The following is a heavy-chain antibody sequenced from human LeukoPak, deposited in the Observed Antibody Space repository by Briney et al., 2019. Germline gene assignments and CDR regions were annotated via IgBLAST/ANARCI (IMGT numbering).Heavy chain of an antibody. D-gene: IGHD6-19*01. J-gene: IGHJ4*02. CDR3: ARPRDPGLAVAIDY. V-gene: IGHV5-51*01. CDR1: GYSFTSYW. CDR2: IYPGGSDT. Sequence: GESLKISCKSSGYSFTSYWIGWVRQMPGKGLEWMGIIYPGGSDTRYSPSFQGQVTISADRSISTAYLQWSSLKASDTAMYYRARPRDPGLAVAIDYWGQGTLVTVSS.